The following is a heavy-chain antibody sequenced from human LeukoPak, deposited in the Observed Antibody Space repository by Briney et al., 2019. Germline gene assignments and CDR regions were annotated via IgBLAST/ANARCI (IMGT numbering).Heavy chain of an antibody. D-gene: IGHD3-16*01. CDR1: GGSFSGYY. Sequence: PSETLSLTCAVYGGSFSGYYWSWIRQPPGKGLEWIGEINHSGSTNYNTSLKSRVTISVDTSKNQFSLKLSSVTAADTAVYYCARATPVGGVRFDYWGQGTLVTVSS. CDR2: INHSGST. V-gene: IGHV4-34*01. CDR3: ARATPVGGVRFDY. J-gene: IGHJ4*02.